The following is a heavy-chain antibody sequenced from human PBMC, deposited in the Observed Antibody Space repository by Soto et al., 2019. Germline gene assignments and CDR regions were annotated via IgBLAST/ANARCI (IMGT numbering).Heavy chain of an antibody. D-gene: IGHD3-10*01. CDR2: IYYIGST. V-gene: IGHV4-39*01. J-gene: IGHJ5*02. Sequence: QLQLQESGPGLVKPSETLSLTCTVSGCSISSSNYYWGWILQPPGKGLEWIGSIYYIGSTYYTPSLQIHVTTTVDTSKNQFPLKLSSVTASDTAVYYCASLWGYYYGSGSPNWFDPWGQGTLVTVSS. CDR1: GCSISSSNYY. CDR3: ASLWGYYYGSGSPNWFDP.